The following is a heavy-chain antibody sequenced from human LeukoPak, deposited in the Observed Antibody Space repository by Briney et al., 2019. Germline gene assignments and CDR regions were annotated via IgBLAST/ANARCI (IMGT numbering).Heavy chain of an antibody. J-gene: IGHJ4*02. D-gene: IGHD4-23*01. V-gene: IGHV3-30*04. CDR2: ISYDGSNK. Sequence: GGSLRLSCAASGFTFSSYAMHWVRQAPGKGLEWVAVISYDGSNKYYADSVKGRFTISRDNSKNTLYLQMNSLRAEDTAVYYCARGRPVVTEPYYFDYWGQGTLVTVSS. CDR1: GFTFSSYA. CDR3: ARGRPVVTEPYYFDY.